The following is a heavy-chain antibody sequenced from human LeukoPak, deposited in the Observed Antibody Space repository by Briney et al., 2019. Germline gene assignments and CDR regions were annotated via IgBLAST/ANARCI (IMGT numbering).Heavy chain of an antibody. CDR2: IYHSGST. CDR1: GGSISSSNW. J-gene: IGHJ6*03. Sequence: SGTLSLTCAVSGGSISSSNWWSWVRQPPGKGLEWIGEIYHSGSTNYNPSLKSRVTISVDKSKNQFSLKLSSVTAADTAVYYCARTSSGYYDSSGYPSTSAPYYYYMDVWGKGTTVTVSS. CDR3: ARTSSGYYDSSGYPSTSAPYYYYMDV. D-gene: IGHD3-22*01. V-gene: IGHV4-4*02.